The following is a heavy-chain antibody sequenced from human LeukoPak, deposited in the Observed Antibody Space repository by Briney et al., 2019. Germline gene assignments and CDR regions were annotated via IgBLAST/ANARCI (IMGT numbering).Heavy chain of an antibody. CDR1: GFVFGTNV. Sequence: QPGGSLRLSCAASGFVFGTNVMSWVRQAPGKGLEWVSYITADSGTTYYADSVKGRFTISRDNAKNSLYLQMNSLRDEDTAVYYCASRDYFDYWGQGTLVTVSS. CDR3: ASRDYFDY. J-gene: IGHJ4*02. CDR2: ITADSGTT. V-gene: IGHV3-48*02.